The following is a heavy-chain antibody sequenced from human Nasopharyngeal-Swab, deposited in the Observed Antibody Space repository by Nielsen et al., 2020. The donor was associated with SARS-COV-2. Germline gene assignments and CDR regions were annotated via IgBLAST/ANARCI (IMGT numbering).Heavy chain of an antibody. CDR3: ARAPILTGNPAFDS. J-gene: IGHJ4*02. V-gene: IGHV4-39*02. D-gene: IGHD3-9*01. Sequence: SETLSLTCTVSGGSVSSSDSYWGWIRQPPGQGLEWIGNIHYGGTSYYNPSLQSRVILSIDTSKNHFSLSLSSVAAADTAVYYCARAPILTGNPAFDSWGQGTLVTVSS. CDR1: GGSVSSSDSY. CDR2: IHYGGTS.